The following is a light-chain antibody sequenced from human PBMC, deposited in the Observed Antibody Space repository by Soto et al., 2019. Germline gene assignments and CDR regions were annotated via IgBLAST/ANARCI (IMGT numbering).Light chain of an antibody. V-gene: IGKV3-15*01. CDR2: GAS. J-gene: IGKJ5*01. Sequence: WPAALTESQADIATPYCRASQSVSSKLAWYQQKPGQAPRLLIYGASTRATGIPARFGGSGSGTEFTLTISSLEPEDFALYYCPQTCNSPIPFCQGARLEIK. CDR1: QSVSSK. CDR3: PQTCNSPIP.